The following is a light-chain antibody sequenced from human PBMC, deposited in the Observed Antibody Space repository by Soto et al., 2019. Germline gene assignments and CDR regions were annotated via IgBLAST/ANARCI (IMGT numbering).Light chain of an antibody. J-gene: IGKJ1*01. CDR1: QSVSSY. CDR2: AAS. V-gene: IGKV3-20*01. Sequence: EIVVTQSPASLSGTPGERATLSCRASQSVSSYLALYQQKASQAPRLLIYAASSRAAGIPDRFSGSGSGTDFTLTISRLEPEDFAVYYCQQYGSLVTFGQGTKVDIK. CDR3: QQYGSLVT.